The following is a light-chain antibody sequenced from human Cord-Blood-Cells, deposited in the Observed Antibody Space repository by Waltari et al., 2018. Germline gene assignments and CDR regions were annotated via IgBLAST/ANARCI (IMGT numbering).Light chain of an antibody. CDR3: SSYTSSSTPVV. J-gene: IGLJ2*01. CDR2: DVS. CDR1: SSDVGGYNY. Sequence: QSALTQPASVSGSPGQSITISCTGTSSDVGGYNYVSWYQQHPGKAPKLMMYDVSKRPSGVSNRFSGSKSGNPAYLTISGLQAEDEADYYCSSYTSSSTPVVFGGGTKLTVL. V-gene: IGLV2-14*01.